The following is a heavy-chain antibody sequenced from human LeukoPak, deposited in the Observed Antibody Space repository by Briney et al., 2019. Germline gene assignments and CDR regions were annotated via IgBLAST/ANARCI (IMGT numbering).Heavy chain of an antibody. J-gene: IGHJ4*02. D-gene: IGHD6-6*01. V-gene: IGHV1-2*02. Sequence: ASVKASCKASGYTFTGYYMHWVRQAPGQGLEWMGWINPNSGGTNYAQKFQGRVTMTGATSISTAYMELSRLRSDDTAVYYCARVPSSSSYFDYWGQGTLVTVSS. CDR3: ARVPSSSSYFDY. CDR1: GYTFTGYY. CDR2: INPNSGGT.